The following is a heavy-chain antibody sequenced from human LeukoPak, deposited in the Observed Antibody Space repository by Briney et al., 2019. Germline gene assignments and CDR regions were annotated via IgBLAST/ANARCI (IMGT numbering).Heavy chain of an antibody. V-gene: IGHV3-66*01. CDR1: GFTVSSNY. J-gene: IGHJ6*02. CDR3: ARRVGQHSSGYYYYYYYGMDV. D-gene: IGHD3-22*01. CDR2: IYSGGST. Sequence: GGSLRLSCAASGFTVSSNYMSWVRQAPGKGLEWVSVIYSGGSTYYADSVKGRFTISRDNSKNTLYLQMNSLRAEDTAVYYCARRVGQHSSGYYYYYYYGMDVWGQGTTVTVSS.